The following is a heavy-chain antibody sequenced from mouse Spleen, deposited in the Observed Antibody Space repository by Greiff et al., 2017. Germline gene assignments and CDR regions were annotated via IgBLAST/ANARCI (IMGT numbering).Heavy chain of an antibody. Sequence: VQLQQSGPVLVKPGASVKMSCKASGYTFTDYYMNWVKQSHGKSLEWIGVINPYNGGTSYNQKFKGKATLTVDKSSSTAYMELNSLTSEDSAVYYCARSYYYGSSPYFDYWGQGTTLTVSS. CDR3: ARSYYYGSSPYFDY. V-gene: IGHV1-19*01. D-gene: IGHD1-1*01. CDR1: GYTFTDYY. CDR2: INPYNGGT. J-gene: IGHJ2*01.